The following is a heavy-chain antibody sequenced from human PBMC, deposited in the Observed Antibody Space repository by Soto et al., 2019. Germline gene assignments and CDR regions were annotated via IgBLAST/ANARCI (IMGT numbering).Heavy chain of an antibody. Sequence: QPGGSLRLSCAASGFTSSAYDMHWVRQATGKGLEWVSAIGAADDPYYLGSVKGRFTISRENAKNTLYLQMNNLRAEDTAVYYCAPYYYDSSGYYRGGYYYGMDVWGQGTTVTVSS. J-gene: IGHJ6*02. CDR1: GFTSSAYD. CDR3: APYYYDSSGYYRGGYYYGMDV. V-gene: IGHV3-13*05. CDR2: IGAADDP. D-gene: IGHD3-22*01.